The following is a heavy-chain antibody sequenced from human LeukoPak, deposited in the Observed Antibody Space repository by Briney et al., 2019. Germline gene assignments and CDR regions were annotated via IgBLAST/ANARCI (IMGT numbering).Heavy chain of an antibody. J-gene: IGHJ4*02. CDR3: ARVASSWYGDYVDY. D-gene: IGHD6-13*01. CDR2: INPNSGGT. V-gene: IGHV1-2*02. CDR1: GYNFIGYY. Sequence: ASVKVSCKASGYNFIGYYMHWVRQAPGQGLEWMGWINPNSGGTTYAQNFQGRVTMTRDTSINTAYMELSSLTSDDTAVYYCARVASSWYGDYVDYWGQGTLVTVSS.